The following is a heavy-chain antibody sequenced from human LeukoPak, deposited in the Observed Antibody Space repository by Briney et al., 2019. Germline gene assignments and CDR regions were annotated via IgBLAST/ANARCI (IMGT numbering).Heavy chain of an antibody. V-gene: IGHV3-7*03. CDR2: IKKDGSQK. D-gene: IGHD3-3*01. CDR1: GFTFSSFW. J-gene: IGHJ4*02. Sequence: GGSLRLSCADSGFTFSSFWMSWVPQAPGKGLEWVANIKKDGSQKYYVDSVAGRFTISRDKAKNSLYLQMDSLRVDDTAVYYCTRVFGGYDVSDYWGQGTLVTVSS. CDR3: TRVFGGYDVSDY.